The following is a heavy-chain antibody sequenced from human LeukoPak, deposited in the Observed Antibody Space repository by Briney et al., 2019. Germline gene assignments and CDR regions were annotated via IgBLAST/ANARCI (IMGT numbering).Heavy chain of an antibody. D-gene: IGHD2-2*01. CDR1: GYTFTSYY. V-gene: IGHV1-46*01. Sequence: ASVKVSCKASGYTFTSYYMHWVRQAPGQGLEWMGIINPSGGSTSYAQKFQGRVTMTRDTSTSTVYMELSSLRSEDTAVYYCAREPREDIVVVPAAPYGMDVRGQGTTVTVSS. CDR3: AREPREDIVVVPAAPYGMDV. J-gene: IGHJ6*02. CDR2: INPSGGST.